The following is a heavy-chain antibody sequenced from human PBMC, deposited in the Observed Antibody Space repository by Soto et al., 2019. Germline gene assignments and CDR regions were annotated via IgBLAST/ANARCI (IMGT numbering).Heavy chain of an antibody. CDR2: IYYSGST. J-gene: IGHJ4*02. Sequence: PSETLSLTCTVSGGSISSYYWSWIRQPPGKGLEWIGYIYYSGSTNYNPSLKSRVTISVDTSKNQFSLKLSSVTAADTAVYYCARASYYDSSGYYGYYFDYWGQGTLVTVS. D-gene: IGHD3-22*01. V-gene: IGHV4-59*01. CDR3: ARASYYDSSGYYGYYFDY. CDR1: GGSISSYY.